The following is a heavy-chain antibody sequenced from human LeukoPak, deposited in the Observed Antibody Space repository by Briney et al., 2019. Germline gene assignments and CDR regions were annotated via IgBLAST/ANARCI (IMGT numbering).Heavy chain of an antibody. CDR2: IYYTGST. D-gene: IGHD2-21*02. V-gene: IGHV4-39*01. CDR3: AKQEAVTATYFYGMYV. Sequence: SETLSLTCTVSGGSIISSIYYWGWIRQPPGKGLEWIGSIYYTGSTYFNPSLKNRVTISVDTSKNHFSLELSSMTAADTAVYYCAKQEAVTATYFYGMYVWGQGTTVTVSS. J-gene: IGHJ6*02. CDR1: GGSIISSIYY.